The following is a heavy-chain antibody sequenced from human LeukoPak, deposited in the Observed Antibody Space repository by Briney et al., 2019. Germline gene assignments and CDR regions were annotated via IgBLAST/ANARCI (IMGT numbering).Heavy chain of an antibody. D-gene: IGHD3-10*01. CDR3: ATEITMVRGYAFDI. J-gene: IGHJ3*02. CDR1: GFTVSSNY. Sequence: GGSLRLSCAASGFTVSSNYMSWVRQAPGKGLEWVSVIYSGGSTYYADSVKGRFTISRDNSKNTLYLQMNSLRAEATAVYYCATEITMVRGYAFDIWGQGTMVTVSS. CDR2: IYSGGST. V-gene: IGHV3-53*01.